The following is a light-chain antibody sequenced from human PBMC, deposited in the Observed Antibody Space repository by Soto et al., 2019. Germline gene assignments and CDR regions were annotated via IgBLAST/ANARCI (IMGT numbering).Light chain of an antibody. Sequence: QSALTQPASVSGSPGQSITISCTGTSSDVGSYNLVSWYQQHPGKAPKLMIYGGSTRPSGVYHRFSGSKSGNTASQTISGLQSEDEAASFGCSYAGLPVIFGGGTKLTVL. J-gene: IGLJ2*01. V-gene: IGLV2-23*01. CDR3: CSYAGLPVI. CDR2: GGS. CDR1: SSDVGSYNL.